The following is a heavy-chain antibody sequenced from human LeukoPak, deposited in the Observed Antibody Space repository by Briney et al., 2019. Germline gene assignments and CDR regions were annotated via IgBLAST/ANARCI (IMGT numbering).Heavy chain of an antibody. CDR2: ISTISSYI. J-gene: IGHJ4*02. Sequence: GGSLRLSCAASGFTFSSYNMNWVRQAPGKGLEWVSSISTISSYIDYADLVKGRFTISRDNAKNSLYLQMNSLRAEDTAVYYCAREYSYGTQDYFDYWGQGILVTVSS. CDR3: AREYSYGTQDYFDY. CDR1: GFTFSSYN. D-gene: IGHD5-18*01. V-gene: IGHV3-21*01.